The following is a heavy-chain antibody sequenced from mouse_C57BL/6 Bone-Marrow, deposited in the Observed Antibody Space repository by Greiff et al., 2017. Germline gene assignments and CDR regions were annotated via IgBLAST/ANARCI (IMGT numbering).Heavy chain of an antibody. CDR1: GFTFSSYA. CDR2: ISSGGDYI. CDR3: TREGYDYDLFAY. D-gene: IGHD2-4*01. Sequence: DVMLVESGEGLVKPGGSLKLSCAASGFTFSSYAMSWVRQTPEKRLEWVAYISSGGDYIYYADTVKGRFTISRDNARNTLYLQMSSLKSEDTAMYYCTREGYDYDLFAYWGQGTLVTVSA. J-gene: IGHJ3*01. V-gene: IGHV5-9-1*02.